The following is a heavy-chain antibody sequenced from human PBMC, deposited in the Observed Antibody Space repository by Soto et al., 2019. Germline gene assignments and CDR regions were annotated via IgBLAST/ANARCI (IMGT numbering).Heavy chain of an antibody. CDR1: GGTFSSYA. CDR2: IIPIFGTA. CDR3: ARGRDTYYDIPAGYFDY. Sequence: GASVKVSCKASGGTFSSYAISWGRQAPGQGLEWMGGIIPIFGTANYAQKFQGRVTITADESTSTAYMELSSLRSEDTAVYYYARGRDTYYDIPAGYFDYWGQGTLVTVSS. D-gene: IGHD3-9*01. V-gene: IGHV1-69*13. J-gene: IGHJ4*02.